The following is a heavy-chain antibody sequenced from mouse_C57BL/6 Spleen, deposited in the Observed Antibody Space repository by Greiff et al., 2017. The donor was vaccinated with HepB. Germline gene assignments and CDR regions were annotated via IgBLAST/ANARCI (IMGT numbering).Heavy chain of an antibody. Sequence: VQLQQSGPELVKPGASVKISCKASGYAFSSSWMNWVKQRPGKGLEWIGRIYPGDGDTNYNGKFKGKATLTADKSSSTAYMQLSSLTSEDSAVYFCARRGGTGWYFDVWGTGTTVTVSS. CDR2: IYPGDGDT. CDR1: GYAFSSSW. J-gene: IGHJ1*03. D-gene: IGHD4-1*01. V-gene: IGHV1-82*01. CDR3: ARRGGTGWYFDV.